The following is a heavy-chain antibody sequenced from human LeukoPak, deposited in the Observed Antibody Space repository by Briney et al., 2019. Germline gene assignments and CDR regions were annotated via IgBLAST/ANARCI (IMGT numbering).Heavy chain of an antibody. Sequence: GGSLRLSCAASGFTFSSYAMSWVRQAPGKGLEWVSAISGSGGSTYYADSVKGRFTISRDNPKNTLYLQMNSLRAEDTAVYYCAIVRSWLETYYFDYWGQGTLVTVSS. CDR2: ISGSGGST. V-gene: IGHV3-23*01. CDR3: AIVRSWLETYYFDY. D-gene: IGHD6-19*01. J-gene: IGHJ4*02. CDR1: GFTFSSYA.